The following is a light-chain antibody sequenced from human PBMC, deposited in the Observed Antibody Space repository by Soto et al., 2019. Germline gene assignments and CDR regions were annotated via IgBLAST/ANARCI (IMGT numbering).Light chain of an antibody. J-gene: IGKJ5*01. CDR3: QQYVAQPPIT. Sequence: EIVLTQSPGTLSLSPGQRATLSCRASQSVGTYLAWYQPKPGQPPRLLISVASSRATGIPARFSGSGSGTEFSHPISRVEAADFSVYYCQQYVAQPPITFGQGTRLDIK. CDR2: VAS. V-gene: IGKV3-20*01. CDR1: QSVGTY.